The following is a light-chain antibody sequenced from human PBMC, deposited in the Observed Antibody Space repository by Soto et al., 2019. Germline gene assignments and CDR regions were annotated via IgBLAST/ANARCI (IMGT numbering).Light chain of an antibody. CDR1: SSDVGGYNY. CDR3: TSYAGGNNA. V-gene: IGLV2-8*01. Sequence: QSALTQPPSASGSPGQSVTISCTGTSSDVGGYNYVSWYQQHPGKVPKLMVYEVNKRPSGVPDRFSGSKSGNTASLTVSGLQAEDEADYYCTSYAGGNNAFGTGTKLTVL. J-gene: IGLJ1*01. CDR2: EVN.